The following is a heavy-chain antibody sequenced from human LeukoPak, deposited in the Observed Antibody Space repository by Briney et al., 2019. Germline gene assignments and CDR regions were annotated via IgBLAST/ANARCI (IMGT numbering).Heavy chain of an antibody. CDR2: ISYDGSNK. V-gene: IGHV3-30*18. J-gene: IGHJ4*02. Sequence: PGGSLRLSCAASGFTFSSYGMHWVRQAPGKGLEWVAVISYDGSNKYYADSVKGRFTISRDNSKNTLYLQMNSLRAEDTAVYYCAKEVGDGYNMDYWGQGTLVTVSS. CDR3: AKEVGDGYNMDY. D-gene: IGHD5-24*01. CDR1: GFTFSSYG.